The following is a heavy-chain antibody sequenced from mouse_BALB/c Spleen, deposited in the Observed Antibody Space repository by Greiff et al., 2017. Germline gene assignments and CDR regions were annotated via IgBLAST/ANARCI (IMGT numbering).Heavy chain of an antibody. CDR1: GFNIKDYY. CDR3: ASSDTGFDY. CDR2: IDPENGNT. J-gene: IGHJ2*01. D-gene: IGHD1-1*01. Sequence: EVQLQQSGAELVRPGALVKLSCKASGFNIKDYYMHWVKQRPEQGLEWIGWIDPENGNTIYDPKFQGKASITADTSSNTAYLQLSSLTSEDTAVYCCASSDTGFDYWGQGTTLTVSS. V-gene: IGHV14-1*02.